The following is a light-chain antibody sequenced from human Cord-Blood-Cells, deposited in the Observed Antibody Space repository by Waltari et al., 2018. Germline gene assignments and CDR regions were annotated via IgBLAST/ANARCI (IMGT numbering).Light chain of an antibody. Sequence: DIQMTQSPSSLSASVGARVTITCRASPSISSYLNLYQQKPGNAPKLLIYAASSLQSGVPSRFSGSGSGTDFTLTISSLQPEDFATYYCQQSYSTPYTFGQGTKLEIK. CDR2: AAS. J-gene: IGKJ2*01. CDR1: PSISSY. CDR3: QQSYSTPYT. V-gene: IGKV1-39*01.